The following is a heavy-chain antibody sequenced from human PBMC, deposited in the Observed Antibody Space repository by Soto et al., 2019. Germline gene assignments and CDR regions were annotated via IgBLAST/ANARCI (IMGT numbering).Heavy chain of an antibody. CDR1: GFTFSSFW. J-gene: IGHJ4*02. CDR3: SRSLDS. CDR2: INPDGSEK. Sequence: GGSLRLSCAASGFTFSSFWMDWVRQAPGKGLEWVANINPDGSEKHYVDSVKGRFTISRDNAKNSLYLQMSSLTAEDSALYFCSRSLDSWGQCTGVTVSS. V-gene: IGHV3-7*01.